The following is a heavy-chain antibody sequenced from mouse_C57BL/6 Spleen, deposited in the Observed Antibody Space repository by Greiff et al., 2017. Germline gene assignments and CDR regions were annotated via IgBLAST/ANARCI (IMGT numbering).Heavy chain of an antibody. J-gene: IGHJ3*01. CDR1: GYSITSGYY. Sequence: DVQLQESGPGLVKPSQSLSLTCSVTGYSITSGYYWNWIRQFPGNKLEWMGYISNAGSNNYNPSLKNRISITRDTSKNQFFLKLNSVTTEDTATYYCARGHPPQRRGLAYWGQGTLVTVSA. V-gene: IGHV3-6*01. D-gene: IGHD3-2*02. CDR2: ISNAGSN. CDR3: ARGHPPQRRGLAY.